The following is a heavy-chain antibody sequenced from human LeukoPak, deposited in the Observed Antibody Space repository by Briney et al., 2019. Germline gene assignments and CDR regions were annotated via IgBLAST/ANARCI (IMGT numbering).Heavy chain of an antibody. CDR1: GYTFTSYG. CDR3: ARDLITIFGVVITRYGMDV. J-gene: IGHJ6*02. V-gene: IGHV1-18*01. Sequence: ASVKVSCKASGYTFTSYGISWVRQAPGKGLEWMGWISAYNGNTNYAQKLQGRVTMTTDTSTSTAYMELRSLRSDDTAVYYCARDLITIFGVVITRYGMDVWGQGTTVTVSS. D-gene: IGHD3-3*01. CDR2: ISAYNGNT.